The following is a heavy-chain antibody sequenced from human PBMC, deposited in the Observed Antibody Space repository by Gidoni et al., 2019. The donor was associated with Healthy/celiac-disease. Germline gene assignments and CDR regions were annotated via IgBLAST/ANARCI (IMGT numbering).Heavy chain of an antibody. CDR2: IKSRTDGGTT. CDR3: TTDPDSQDV. CDR1: GRTFSNAW. Sequence: VQLVESGGGLVKSGGSLRLSCAASGRTFSNAWRRRVRQATGKGLEWVGRIKSRTDGGTTDYAAPVKGRYTISRDDSKNALELQMNSLRTEDTAVYYCTTDPDSQDVWGQGTLVTVSS. V-gene: IGHV3-15*01. J-gene: IGHJ4*01.